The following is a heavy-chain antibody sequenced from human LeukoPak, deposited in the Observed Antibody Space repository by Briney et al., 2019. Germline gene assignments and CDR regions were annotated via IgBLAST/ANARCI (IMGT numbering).Heavy chain of an antibody. J-gene: IGHJ4*02. D-gene: IGHD1-26*01. CDR2: ISYDGSNK. V-gene: IGHV3-30*18. Sequence: GGSLRLSSAASGFTFSSYGMHWVRQAPGKGLESVAVISYDGSNKYYADSVKGRFTISRDNSKNTLYLQMNSLRAEDTAVYYCAKRIVGPYFYYFDYWGQGTLVTVSS. CDR1: GFTFSSYG. CDR3: AKRIVGPYFYYFDY.